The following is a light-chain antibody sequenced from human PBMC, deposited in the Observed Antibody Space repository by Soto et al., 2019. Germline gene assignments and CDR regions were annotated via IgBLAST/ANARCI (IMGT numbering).Light chain of an antibody. CDR3: QTWGTGIRV. CDR1: SGHSSYA. J-gene: IGLJ3*02. V-gene: IGLV4-69*01. CDR2: LNSDGSH. Sequence: MLTQSPSASASLGASVKLTCTLSSGHSSYAIAWHQQQPEKGPRYLMKLNSDGSHNKGDGIPDRFSGSSSGAERYLTISSLQSEDEADYYCQTWGTGIRVFGGGTKLTVL.